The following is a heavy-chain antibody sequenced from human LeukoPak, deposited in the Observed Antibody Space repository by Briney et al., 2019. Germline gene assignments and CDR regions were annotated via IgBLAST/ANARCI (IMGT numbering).Heavy chain of an antibody. Sequence: GGSLRLSCAASGFTFSSYSMNWVRQAPGKGLEWVSYISSSSSTIYYADSVKGRFTISRDNAKNSLYLQMNSLRAEDTAVYYCARDRAPVGATEFAWGQGTLVTVSS. CDR2: ISSSSSTI. D-gene: IGHD1-26*01. J-gene: IGHJ5*02. CDR1: GFTFSSYS. CDR3: ARDRAPVGATEFA. V-gene: IGHV3-48*04.